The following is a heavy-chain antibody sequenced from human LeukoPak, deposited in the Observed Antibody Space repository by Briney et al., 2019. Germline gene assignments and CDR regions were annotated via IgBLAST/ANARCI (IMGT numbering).Heavy chain of an antibody. Sequence: PSETLSLTCTVSGGSVSSGSYYWSWIRQPPGKGLEWIGYIYYSGSTNYNPSHKSRVTISVDTSKNQFSLKLSSVTAADTAVYYCARDAGYYDSSGYFPAEDAFDIWGQGTMVTVSS. V-gene: IGHV4-61*01. D-gene: IGHD3-22*01. CDR2: IYYSGST. CDR1: GGSVSSGSYY. CDR3: ARDAGYYDSSGYFPAEDAFDI. J-gene: IGHJ3*02.